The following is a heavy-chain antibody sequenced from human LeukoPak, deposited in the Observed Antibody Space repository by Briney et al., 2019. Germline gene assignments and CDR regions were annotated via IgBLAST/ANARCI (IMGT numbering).Heavy chain of an antibody. CDR1: GFILSYYH. CDR3: ARAGELRYMDV. D-gene: IGHD3-16*01. J-gene: IGHJ6*03. V-gene: IGHV3-11*04. CDR2: IKGTGLTT. Sequence: GGPLRLSCAASGFILSYYHMIGLRHARGKAVEWVSNIKGTGLTTYYADSVKGRFTISRDNAKHSLFLQMTGPAADDTAIYYCARAGELRYMDVWGKGTVVTVSS.